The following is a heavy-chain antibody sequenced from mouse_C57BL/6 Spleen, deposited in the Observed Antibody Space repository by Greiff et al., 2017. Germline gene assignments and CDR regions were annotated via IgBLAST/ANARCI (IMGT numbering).Heavy chain of an antibody. CDR2: IYIGNGYT. Sequence: EVKLVESGAELVRPGSSVKMSCKTSGYTFTSYGINWVKQRPGQGLELIGYIYIGNGYTEYNEKFKGKATLTSDTSSSTAYMQLSSLTSEDSAIYFCARRTYYGSSFSFDYWGQGTTLTVSS. D-gene: IGHD1-1*01. V-gene: IGHV1-58*01. CDR3: ARRTYYGSSFSFDY. J-gene: IGHJ2*01. CDR1: GYTFTSYG.